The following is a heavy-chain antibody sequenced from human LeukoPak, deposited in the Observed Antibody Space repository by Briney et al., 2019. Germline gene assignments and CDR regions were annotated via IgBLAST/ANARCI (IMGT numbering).Heavy chain of an antibody. CDR1: GYTLTGYY. D-gene: IGHD6-25*01. V-gene: IGHV1-2*02. Sequence: ASVKVSCKASGYTLTGYYMHWVRQAPGQGPEWMGWINGNSGGTKYAQKFEGRVTMTSDTSTSTVQMDLGTLRSDDTAVYYCARERTPGSGYGVDYWGQGTVVTVSS. J-gene: IGHJ4*02. CDR2: INGNSGGT. CDR3: ARERTPGSGYGVDY.